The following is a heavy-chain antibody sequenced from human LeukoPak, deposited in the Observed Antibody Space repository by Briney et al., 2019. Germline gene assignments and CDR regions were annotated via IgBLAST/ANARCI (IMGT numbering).Heavy chain of an antibody. V-gene: IGHV3-30*18. CDR1: GFTFSSYW. Sequence: GGSLRLSCAASGFTFSSYWMSWVRQAPGKGLEWVAVISYDGSNKYYADSVKGRFTISRDNSKNTLYLQMNSLRAEDTAVYYCAKHNIDYWGQGTLVTVSS. CDR2: ISYDGSNK. J-gene: IGHJ4*02. D-gene: IGHD1-1*01. CDR3: AKHNIDY.